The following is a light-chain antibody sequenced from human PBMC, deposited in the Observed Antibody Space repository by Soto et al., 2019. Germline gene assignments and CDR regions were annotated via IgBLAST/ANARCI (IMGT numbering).Light chain of an antibody. CDR1: QGIINW. CDR2: DAS. CDR3: QQYDSFPWT. J-gene: IGKJ1*01. Sequence: DIQMTQSPSTLSASVGDRVTITCRASQGIINWLAWYQQKPGKPPKLLIYDASGLDSGVPSRFSGSGYGTEFTLTISGLQPEDFATFYCQQYDSFPWTFGQGTNVDIK. V-gene: IGKV1-5*01.